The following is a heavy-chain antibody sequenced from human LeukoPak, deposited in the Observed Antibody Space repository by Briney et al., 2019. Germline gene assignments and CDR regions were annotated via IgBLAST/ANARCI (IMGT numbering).Heavy chain of an antibody. CDR1: GFTFSSYY. CDR3: ARDNWVDC. J-gene: IGHJ5*01. CDR2: IEPDGSGK. Sequence: GGSLRLSCAASGFTFSSYYMNWVRQAPGKGLEWVANIEPDGSGKFYVDSVKGRFTISRDNAKNSLYLQMNSLKVEDTAIYFCARDNWVDCWGQGTLVTVSS. V-gene: IGHV3-7*03.